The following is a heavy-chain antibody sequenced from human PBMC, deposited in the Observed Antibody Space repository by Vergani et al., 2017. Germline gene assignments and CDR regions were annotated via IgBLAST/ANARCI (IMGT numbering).Heavy chain of an antibody. D-gene: IGHD1-26*01. Sequence: QVQLQESGPGLVKPPETLSLTCTVSGGSISSYYWSWIRQPPGKGLEWIGYIYYSGSTNYNPSLKSRVTISVDTSKNQFSLKLSSVTAADTAVYYCARGAWKLNPPDPWGQGTLVTVSS. CDR2: IYYSGST. J-gene: IGHJ5*02. CDR3: ARGAWKLNPPDP. V-gene: IGHV4-59*01. CDR1: GGSISSYY.